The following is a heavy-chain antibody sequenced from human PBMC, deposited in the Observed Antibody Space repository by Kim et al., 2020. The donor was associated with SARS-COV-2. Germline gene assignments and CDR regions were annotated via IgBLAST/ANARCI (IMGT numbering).Heavy chain of an antibody. CDR1: GFTFSSYG. J-gene: IGHJ4*02. Sequence: GGSLRLSCAASGFTFSSYGMHWVRQAPGKGLEWVAVISYDGSNKYYADSVKGRFTISRDNSKNTLYLQMNSLRAEDTAVYYCAKTEERYYYGSGADYWGQGTLVTVSS. CDR2: ISYDGSNK. D-gene: IGHD3-10*01. V-gene: IGHV3-30*18. CDR3: AKTEERYYYGSGADY.